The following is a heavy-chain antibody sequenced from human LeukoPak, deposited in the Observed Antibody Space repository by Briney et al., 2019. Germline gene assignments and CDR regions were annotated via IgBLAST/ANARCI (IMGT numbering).Heavy chain of an antibody. CDR1: GGSISSSSYY. V-gene: IGHV4-39*01. CDR2: IYYSGRT. Sequence: PSETLSLTCTVSGGSISSSSYYWGWVREPPGKGLEWVGSIYYSGRTYYNPSLTSRVTISVDTSKNQSSLKLSSVTAADTAVYYCARQYDIVTGYVARWFDPWGQGTLVTVSS. J-gene: IGHJ5*02. D-gene: IGHD3-9*01. CDR3: ARQYDIVTGYVARWFDP.